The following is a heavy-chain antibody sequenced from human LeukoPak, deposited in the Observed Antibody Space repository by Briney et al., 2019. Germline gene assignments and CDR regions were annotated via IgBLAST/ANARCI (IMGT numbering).Heavy chain of an antibody. CDR2: INHSGST. CDR3: AAGPDYGDYSERYFDY. Sequence: SETLSLTCAVYGGSFSGYYWSWIRQPPGKGLEWIGEINHSGSTNYNPSLKSRVTISVDTSKNQFSLKLSSVTAADTAVYYCAAGPDYGDYSERYFDYWGQGTLVTVSS. CDR1: GGSFSGYY. V-gene: IGHV4-34*01. D-gene: IGHD4-17*01. J-gene: IGHJ4*02.